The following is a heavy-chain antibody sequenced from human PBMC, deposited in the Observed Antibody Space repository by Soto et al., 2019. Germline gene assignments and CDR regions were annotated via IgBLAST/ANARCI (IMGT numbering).Heavy chain of an antibody. CDR1: GGSISIGGYS. V-gene: IGHV4-30-2*01. CDR3: ARVPDY. CDR2: MYHSGST. J-gene: IGHJ4*02. D-gene: IGHD2-2*01. Sequence: QLQLQESGSGLVKPSQTLSLTCAVYGGSISIGGYSGSWIRQPPGKGLEWIEYMYHSGSTYYNPSLKSRVTISIDRSKNQFSLKLSSVTAADTAVEYCARVPDYWCQGILVTVSS.